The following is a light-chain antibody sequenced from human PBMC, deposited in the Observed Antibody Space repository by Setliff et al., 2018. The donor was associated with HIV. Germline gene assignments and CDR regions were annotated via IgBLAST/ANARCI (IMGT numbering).Light chain of an antibody. CDR1: TGAVTSGLY. V-gene: IGLV7-46*01. CDR2: DTS. CDR3: FLSYSGARRV. J-gene: IGLJ3*02. Sequence: QAVVTQEPSLTVSPGGTVTLTCGSSTGAVTSGLYPYWSQQKPGQAPRTLIYDTSNKHSWTPARFSGSLLGGKAALTLSGAQPEDEAAYYCFLSYSGARRVFGGGTKVTVL.